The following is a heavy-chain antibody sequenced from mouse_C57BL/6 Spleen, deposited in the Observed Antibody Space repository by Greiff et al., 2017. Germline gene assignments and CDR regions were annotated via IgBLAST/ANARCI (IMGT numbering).Heavy chain of an antibody. D-gene: IGHD1-1*01. J-gene: IGHJ2*01. V-gene: IGHV1-50*01. CDR2: IDPSDSYT. CDR3: ARGGVVSPYYFDY. CDR1: GYTFTSYW. Sequence: QVQLQQPGAELVKPGASVKLSCKASGYTFTSYWMQWVKQRPGQGLEWIGEIDPSDSYTNYNQKFKGKATLTVDTSSSTAYMQLSSLTSEDSAVYYCARGGVVSPYYFDYWGQGTTLTVSS.